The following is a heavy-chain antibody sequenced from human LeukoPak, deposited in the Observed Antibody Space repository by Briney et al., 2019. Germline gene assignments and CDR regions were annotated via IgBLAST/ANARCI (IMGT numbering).Heavy chain of an antibody. V-gene: IGHV3-23*01. D-gene: IGHD2-15*01. J-gene: IGHJ4*02. CDR3: AKRGYCSVASCSQTPYYFDH. Sequence: TGGSLRLSCAASGSTFSIYAMSWVRQAPGKGLEWVSTISGSGDRTYYADSVKGRFTISRDNSRNTLYLQMNNLRAEDTAVYYCAKRGYCSVASCSQTPYYFDHWGQGTLVTVSS. CDR1: GSTFSIYA. CDR2: ISGSGDRT.